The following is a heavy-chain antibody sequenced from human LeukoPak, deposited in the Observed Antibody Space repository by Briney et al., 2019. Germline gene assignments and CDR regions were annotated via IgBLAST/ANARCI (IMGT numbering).Heavy chain of an antibody. Sequence: ASVKVSCKASGYTFTGYYMHWVRQAPGQGLEWMGWINPNSGGTNYAQKFQGRVTMTRDTSISTAYIELSRLRSDDTAVYYCASHIIGYCSSTSCYELDYWGQGTLVTVSS. CDR2: INPNSGGT. J-gene: IGHJ4*02. V-gene: IGHV1-2*02. D-gene: IGHD2-2*01. CDR1: GYTFTGYY. CDR3: ASHIIGYCSSTSCYELDY.